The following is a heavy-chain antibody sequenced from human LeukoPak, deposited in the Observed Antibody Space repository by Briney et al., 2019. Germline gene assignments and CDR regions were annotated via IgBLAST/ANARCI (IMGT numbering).Heavy chain of an antibody. CDR1: GFTFSSYG. CDR2: ISGSGGST. CDR3: AKDGNTMIVVPCFDY. D-gene: IGHD3-22*01. J-gene: IGHJ4*02. V-gene: IGHV3-23*01. Sequence: PGGSLRLSCAASGFTFSSYGMSWVRQAPGKGLEWVSAISGSGGSTYYADSVKGRFTISRDKSKNTLYLQMNSLRAEDTAVYYCAKDGNTMIVVPCFDYWGQGTLVTVSS.